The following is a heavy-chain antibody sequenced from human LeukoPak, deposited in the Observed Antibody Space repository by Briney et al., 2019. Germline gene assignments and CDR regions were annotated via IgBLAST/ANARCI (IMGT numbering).Heavy chain of an antibody. J-gene: IGHJ6*03. Sequence: KPGESLRISCKASGYSFTNFWIGWVRQMPGKGLEWMGIIFPADSDTTYSPSFEGQVTISADKSISTAYLQWSSLKASDTAIYYCARLNGDYPRFYYMDVWGKGTTVTVSS. CDR1: GYSFTNFW. CDR3: ARLNGDYPRFYYMDV. CDR2: IFPADSDT. V-gene: IGHV5-51*03. D-gene: IGHD4-17*01.